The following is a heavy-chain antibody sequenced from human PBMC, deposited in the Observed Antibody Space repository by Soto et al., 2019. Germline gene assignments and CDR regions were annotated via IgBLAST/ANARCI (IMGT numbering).Heavy chain of an antibody. CDR1: GGSVSSGSYY. Sequence: SETLSLTCTVSGGSVSSGSYYWSWIRQPPGKGLEWIGYIYYSGSTNYNPSLKSRVTISVDTSKNQFSLKLSSMTAADTAVYYCARDRTYYDFWSGYPPIPHYYYYGMDVWGQGTTVTVSS. D-gene: IGHD3-3*01. J-gene: IGHJ6*02. CDR2: IYYSGST. V-gene: IGHV4-61*01. CDR3: ARDRTYYDFWSGYPPIPHYYYYGMDV.